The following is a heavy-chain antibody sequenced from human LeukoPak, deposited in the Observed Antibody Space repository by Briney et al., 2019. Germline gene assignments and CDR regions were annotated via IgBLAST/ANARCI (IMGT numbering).Heavy chain of an antibody. Sequence: SETLSLTCTVSGGSISSYYWSWIRQPPGKGLEWIGYVYYSGSTNSNPSLKSRVTISVDTSKNQFSLRVSSVTAADTAIYYCARGYNWFDPWGQGTLVTVSS. CDR3: ARGYNWFDP. V-gene: IGHV4-59*01. CDR1: GGSISSYY. CDR2: VYYSGST. J-gene: IGHJ5*02.